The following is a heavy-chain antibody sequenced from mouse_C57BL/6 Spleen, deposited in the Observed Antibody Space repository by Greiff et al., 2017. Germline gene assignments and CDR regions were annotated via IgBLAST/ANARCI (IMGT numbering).Heavy chain of an antibody. CDR2: IYPGDGDT. Sequence: QVQLQQSGPELVKPGASVKISCKASGYAFSSSWMNWVKQRPGKGLEWIGRIYPGDGDTNYNGKFTGQATLTADNTSSTTYMRLSSLTSEDAAVYVSAKDYGYFDDWGTGTTVTVSS. CDR1: GYAFSSSW. V-gene: IGHV1-82*01. D-gene: IGHD1-1*02. J-gene: IGHJ1*03. CDR3: AKDYGYFDD.